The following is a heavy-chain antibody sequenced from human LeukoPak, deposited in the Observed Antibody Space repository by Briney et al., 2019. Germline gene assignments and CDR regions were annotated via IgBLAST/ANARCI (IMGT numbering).Heavy chain of an antibody. CDR3: ARLRPWGSKYYFDY. CDR1: GGSISSSSYY. CDR2: IYYSGST. D-gene: IGHD3-16*01. J-gene: IGHJ4*02. Sequence: SETLSLTCTVSGGSISSSSYYWGWVRQPPGKGLEWIASIYYSGSTYYNPSLQSRVTISVDTSKNQFSLKVSSVTAADTAVHYCARLRPWGSKYYFDYWGQGTLVTVSS. V-gene: IGHV4-39*01.